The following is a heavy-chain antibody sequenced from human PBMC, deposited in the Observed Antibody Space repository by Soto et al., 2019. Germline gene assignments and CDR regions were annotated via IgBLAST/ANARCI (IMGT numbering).Heavy chain of an antibody. D-gene: IGHD3-22*01. CDR1: GFTFSSYW. J-gene: IGHJ4*02. V-gene: IGHV3-74*01. CDR2: INSDGSST. CDR3: ARGGYYYDSSGQGAFDY. Sequence: EVQLVESGGGLVQPGGSLRLSCAASGFTFSSYWMHWVRQAPGKGLVWVSRINSDGSSTSYADSVKGRFTISRDNAKNTLYLQMNSLRAEDTAVYYCARGGYYYDSSGQGAFDYWGQGTLVTVSS.